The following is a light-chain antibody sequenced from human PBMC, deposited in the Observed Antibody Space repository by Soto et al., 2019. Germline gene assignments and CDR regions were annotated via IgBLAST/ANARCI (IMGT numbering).Light chain of an antibody. V-gene: IGLV2-11*01. Sequence: QSARTHPLSVSGSPGHAVTISCTGTSSDVGGYNYVSWYQQHPGKAPKLMIYDVSKRPSGVPDRFSGSKSGNTASLTISGLQAEDEADYYCCSYAGSYTHYVFGTGTKVTVL. CDR3: CSYAGSYTHYV. CDR2: DVS. CDR1: SSDVGGYNY. J-gene: IGLJ1*01.